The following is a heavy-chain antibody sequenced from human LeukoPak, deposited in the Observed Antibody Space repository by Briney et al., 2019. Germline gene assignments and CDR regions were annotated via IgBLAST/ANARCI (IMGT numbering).Heavy chain of an antibody. CDR3: ARQTVTTDGMDV. D-gene: IGHD4-17*01. Sequence: GESLKISCKGSGHSFTSYWISWVRQMPGKGLEWMGRIDPSDSYTNYSPSLQGHVTISADKSISTAYLQWSSLKASDTAMYYCARQTVTTDGMDVWGKGTTVTVSS. J-gene: IGHJ6*04. V-gene: IGHV5-10-1*01. CDR2: IDPSDSYT. CDR1: GHSFTSYW.